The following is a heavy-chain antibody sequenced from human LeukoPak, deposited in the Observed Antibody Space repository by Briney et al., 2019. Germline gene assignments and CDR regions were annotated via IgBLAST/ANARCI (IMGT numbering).Heavy chain of an antibody. V-gene: IGHV3-53*01. CDR3: ARTNVVPVHAFDY. Sequence: GGYLRLSCAASGFTVINFYMSWVRQAPGKGLEWVSMIYSGGATFYADSVKGRLTISRDSSKNTLHLQMTSLRAEDTAVYYCARTNVVPVHAFDYWGQGSLVTVSS. J-gene: IGHJ4*02. CDR2: IYSGGAT. CDR1: GFTVINFY. D-gene: IGHD2-2*01.